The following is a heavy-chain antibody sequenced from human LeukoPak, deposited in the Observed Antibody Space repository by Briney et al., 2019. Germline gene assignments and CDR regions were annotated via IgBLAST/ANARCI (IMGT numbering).Heavy chain of an antibody. CDR3: AKAPPDCSSTSCYSEY. Sequence: GGSLRLSCAASGFTFSSYGMHWVRQAPGKGLEWVAIISYDGSNKYYADSVKGRFTISRDNSKNTLFLQMNSLRAEDTAVYHCAKAPPDCSSTSCYSEYWGQGTLVTVSS. D-gene: IGHD2-2*02. CDR2: ISYDGSNK. CDR1: GFTFSSYG. V-gene: IGHV3-30*18. J-gene: IGHJ4*02.